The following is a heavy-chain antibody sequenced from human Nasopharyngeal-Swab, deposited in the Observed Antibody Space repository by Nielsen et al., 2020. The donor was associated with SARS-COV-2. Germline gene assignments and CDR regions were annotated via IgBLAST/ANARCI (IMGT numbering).Heavy chain of an antibody. D-gene: IGHD3-10*01. CDR1: GYTFTSYY. Sequence: ASVKVSCKASGYTFTSYYMHWVRQAPGQGLEWMGIINPSGGSTSYAQKFQGRVTMTRDTSTSTVYMELSSLRSEDTAVYYCARGRNTMVRGVRSFRAFDIWGQGTMVTVSS. V-gene: IGHV1-46*01. CDR3: ARGRNTMVRGVRSFRAFDI. J-gene: IGHJ3*02. CDR2: INPSGGST.